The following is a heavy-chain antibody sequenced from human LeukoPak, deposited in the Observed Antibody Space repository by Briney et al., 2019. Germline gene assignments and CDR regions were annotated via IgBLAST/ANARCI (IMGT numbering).Heavy chain of an antibody. V-gene: IGHV4-4*02. D-gene: IGHD4-17*01. CDR2: IYHSGST. CDR3: ARDGGVTTSNAFDY. J-gene: IGHJ4*02. CDR1: GGSISSSNW. Sequence: PSETLSLTCAVSGGSISSSNWWSWVRQPPGKGLEWIGEIYHSGSTNYNPSLKSRVTISVDKSKNQFSLKLSSVTAADTAVYYCARDGGVTTSNAFDYWGQGTLVTVSS.